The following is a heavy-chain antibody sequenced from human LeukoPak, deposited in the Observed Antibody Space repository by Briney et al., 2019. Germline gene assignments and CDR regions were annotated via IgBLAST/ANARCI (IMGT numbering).Heavy chain of an antibody. J-gene: IGHJ6*03. CDR1: GYAFTDYY. CDR3: ARNIAVAGRGDYMDV. V-gene: IGHV1-2*02. D-gene: IGHD6-19*01. CDR2: INPNSGGT. Sequence: GASVKVSCKASGYAFTDYYMHWVRQAPGQGLEWMGWINPNSGGTNYAQKFQGRVTMTRDTSISTAYMEVSRLTSDDTAVYYCARNIAVAGRGDYMDVWGKGTTVTISS.